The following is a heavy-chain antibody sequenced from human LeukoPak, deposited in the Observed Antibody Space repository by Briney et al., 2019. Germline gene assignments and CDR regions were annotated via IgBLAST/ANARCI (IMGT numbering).Heavy chain of an antibody. Sequence: GGSLRLSCAASGFTFSHYHMLWVRQAPGKGLEWVAFIRYNGGDKYYADSMKGRFTISRDNSKNTVSLQMNSLRAEDTAMYYCAKALLAVAGPFDSWGQGTLLTVSS. V-gene: IGHV3-30*02. CDR1: GFTFSHYH. CDR3: AKALLAVAGPFDS. CDR2: IRYNGGDK. J-gene: IGHJ4*02. D-gene: IGHD6-19*01.